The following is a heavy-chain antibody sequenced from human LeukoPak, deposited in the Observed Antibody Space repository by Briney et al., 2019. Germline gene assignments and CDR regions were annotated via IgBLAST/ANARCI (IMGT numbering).Heavy chain of an antibody. CDR2: ISYSGNT. D-gene: IGHD1-14*01. CDR3: ARHGPYTGNFDY. V-gene: IGHV4-59*08. J-gene: IGHJ4*02. Sequence: SETLSLTCTVSGGSINNYYWSWIRQPPGKGLEWIGYISYSGNTNYNPSLKSRVTISVDVSKDQFSLKLSSVTAADTAMFYCARHGPYTGNFDYWGQGTLVTVSS. CDR1: GGSINNYY.